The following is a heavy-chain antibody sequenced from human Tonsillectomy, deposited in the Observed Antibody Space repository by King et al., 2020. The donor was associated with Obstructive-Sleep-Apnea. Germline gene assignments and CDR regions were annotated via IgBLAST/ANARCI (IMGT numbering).Heavy chain of an antibody. Sequence: VQLVESGGGLGRPGGSRRLSCAASGFECNRYHRTWVRQAPGKGREWVSSITSRSTHLYYADSVKGRFTVSRDNAKNSLYLQISSLRVEDTAIYYCARLPRHSSGTYSYGIDVWGQGTTVTVSS. CDR3: ARLPRHSSGTYSYGIDV. CDR1: GFECNRYH. D-gene: IGHD1-26*01. CDR2: ITSRSTHL. J-gene: IGHJ6*02. V-gene: IGHV3-21*01.